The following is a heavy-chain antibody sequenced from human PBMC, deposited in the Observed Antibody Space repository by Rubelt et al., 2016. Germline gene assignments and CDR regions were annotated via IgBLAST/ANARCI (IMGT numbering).Heavy chain of an antibody. V-gene: IGHV4-39*07. CDR2: IYYSGST. D-gene: IGHD1-1*01. Sequence: QLQLQESGPGLVKPSETLSLTCTVSGGSISSSSYYWGWIRQPPGKGLEYIGSIYYSGSTYYNRYLKSRVTISEDTSKNQFSLKLSSVTAADTAVYYCARWSTKTVAVDFWGQGILVTVSS. J-gene: IGHJ4*02. CDR1: GGSISSSSYY. CDR3: ARWSTKTVAVDF.